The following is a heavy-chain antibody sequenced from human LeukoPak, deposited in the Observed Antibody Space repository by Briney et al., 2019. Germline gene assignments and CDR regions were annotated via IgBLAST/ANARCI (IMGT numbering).Heavy chain of an antibody. CDR3: ARHTRGSIGFDP. CDR1: GGSISSSNW. Sequence: SETLSLTCAVSGGSISSSNWWSWVRQPPGKGLEWIGEIYHSGSTNYNPSLKSRVTISVDTSKNQFSLKLSSVTAADTAVYYCARHTRGSIGFDPWGQGTLVTVSS. V-gene: IGHV4-4*02. CDR2: IYHSGST. D-gene: IGHD3-10*01. J-gene: IGHJ5*02.